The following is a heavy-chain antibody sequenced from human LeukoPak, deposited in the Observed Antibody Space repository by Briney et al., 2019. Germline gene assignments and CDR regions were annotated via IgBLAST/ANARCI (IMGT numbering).Heavy chain of an antibody. V-gene: IGHV3-48*04. J-gene: IGHJ3*01. CDR2: ISSSSRTT. CDR3: ARDFNPVLRYFDWPGTFDV. D-gene: IGHD3-9*01. CDR1: GFAFSPDN. Sequence: GGSLRLSCAASGFAFSPDNMNWVRQAPGKGLEWVPYISSSSRTTYYADSVKGRFTISRDNAKNSLHLQMNSLRAEDTAVYYCARDFNPVLRYFDWPGTFDVWGQGTMVTVSS.